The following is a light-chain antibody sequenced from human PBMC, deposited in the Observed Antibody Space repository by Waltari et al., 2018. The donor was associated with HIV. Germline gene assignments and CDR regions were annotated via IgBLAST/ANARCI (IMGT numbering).Light chain of an antibody. Sequence: QSALTQPASVSGSPGQSITISCTGASSDVGGYNYVSWYQHHPGKAPKLMIDEVSNRPSGVSNRFSGSKSGNTASLTISGLQAEDEADYYCSSYTSSSTLVFGGGTKLTVL. V-gene: IGLV2-14*01. J-gene: IGLJ2*01. CDR2: EVS. CDR1: SSDVGGYNY. CDR3: SSYTSSSTLV.